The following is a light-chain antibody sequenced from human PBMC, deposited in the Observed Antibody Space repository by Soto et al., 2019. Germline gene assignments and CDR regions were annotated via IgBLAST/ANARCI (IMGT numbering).Light chain of an antibody. V-gene: IGKV1-33*01. CDR3: QRYAT. CDR2: DAS. CDR1: QDITKY. Sequence: DIPMTQSPSSLSASVGDRVTITCQASQDITKYLNWYQQKPGKAPKLLIYDASNLGTGVLSRFSASGYGTDFTLTISSLQPEDIATYYCQRYATFGQGTKLEIK. J-gene: IGKJ2*01.